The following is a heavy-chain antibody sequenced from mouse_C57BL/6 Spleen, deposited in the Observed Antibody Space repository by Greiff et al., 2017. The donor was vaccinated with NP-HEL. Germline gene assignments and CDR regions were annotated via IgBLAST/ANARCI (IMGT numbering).Heavy chain of an antibody. Sequence: DVMLVESGGGLVKPGGSLKLSCAASGFTFSSYAMSWVRQTPEKRLEWVATISDGGSYTYSPDNVKGRFTISRDNAKNNLYLQMSHLKSEDTAMYYCARDLTTVVVKFDYWGQGTTLTVSS. CDR1: GFTFSSYA. J-gene: IGHJ2*01. V-gene: IGHV5-4*01. CDR3: ARDLTTVVVKFDY. D-gene: IGHD1-1*01. CDR2: ISDGGSYT.